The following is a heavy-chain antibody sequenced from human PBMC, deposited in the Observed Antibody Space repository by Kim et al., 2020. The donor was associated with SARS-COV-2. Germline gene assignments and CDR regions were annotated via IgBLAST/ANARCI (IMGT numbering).Heavy chain of an antibody. J-gene: IGHJ3*02. V-gene: IGHV3-11*06. CDR2: ISSSSSYT. CDR1: GFTFSDYY. CDR3: ARDPGIAVRGTFDI. Sequence: GGSLRLSCAASGFTFSDYYMSWIRQAPGKGLEWVSYISSSSSYTNYADSVKGRFTISRDNAKNSLYLQMNSLRAEDTAVYYCARDPGIAVRGTFDIWGQGTMVTVSS. D-gene: IGHD3-10*01.